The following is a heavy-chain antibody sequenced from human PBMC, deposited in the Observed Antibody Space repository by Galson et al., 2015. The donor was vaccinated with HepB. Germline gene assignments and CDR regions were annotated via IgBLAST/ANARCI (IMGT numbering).Heavy chain of an antibody. Sequence: SVKVSCKASGYTFTSYAMHWVRQAPGQRLEWMGWINAGNGNTKYSQKFQGRVTITRDTSASTAYMELSSLRSEDTAVYYCARDMGRGYSGSILYYFDYWGQGTLVTVSS. D-gene: IGHD5-12*01. CDR1: GYTFTSYA. V-gene: IGHV1-3*01. J-gene: IGHJ4*02. CDR2: INAGNGNT. CDR3: ARDMGRGYSGSILYYFDY.